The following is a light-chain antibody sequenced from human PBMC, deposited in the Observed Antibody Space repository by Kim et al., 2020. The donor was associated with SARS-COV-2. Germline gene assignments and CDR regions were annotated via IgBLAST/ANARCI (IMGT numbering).Light chain of an antibody. CDR3: QQYYSYPQ. V-gene: IGKV1-8*01. CDR1: QCISSD. J-gene: IGKJ1*01. CDR2: AAS. Sequence: SASTGDRVTNPWRGSQCISSDLAWSQQKPGKAPKLLIYAASTLQSGVPSRFSGSGSGTDFTLTISCLQSEDFASYYCQQYYSYPQFGQGTKVDIK.